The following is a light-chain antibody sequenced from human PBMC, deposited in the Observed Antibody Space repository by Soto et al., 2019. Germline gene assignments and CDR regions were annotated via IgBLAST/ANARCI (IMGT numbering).Light chain of an antibody. V-gene: IGKV1-33*01. CDR2: DSS. CDR1: QGINYY. CDR3: QHYYHVPLS. J-gene: IGKJ4*01. Sequence: DIQMTQSPSSLSASVGDRVTITSQASQGINYYLNWYQQKPGKAPELLIYDSSNLKTGVPSRFSGSGSETDFTFTISSLQPDDVATYYCQHYYHVPLSFGGGTKVEIK.